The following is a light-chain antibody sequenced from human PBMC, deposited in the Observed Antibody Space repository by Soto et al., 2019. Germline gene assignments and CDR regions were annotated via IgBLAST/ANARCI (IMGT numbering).Light chain of an antibody. CDR1: QSFDSY. V-gene: IGKV1-39*01. CDR2: GAS. Sequence: DIQMTQSPSSLSASVGDRVTMTCRASQSFDSYDNWYQQKPGKAPKLLIYGASSWQSGVPSRFSGSGSGTDFTLTISSLQPEDSATYYCQQSYSSPYTFGQGTKLEIK. CDR3: QQSYSSPYT. J-gene: IGKJ2*01.